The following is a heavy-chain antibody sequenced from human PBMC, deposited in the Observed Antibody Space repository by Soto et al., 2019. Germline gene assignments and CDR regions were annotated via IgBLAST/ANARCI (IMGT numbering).Heavy chain of an antibody. CDR3: ARTTAVPNTLRSRYFFDF. CDR1: GGSISSGGYY. J-gene: IGHJ4*02. Sequence: SETLSLTCTVSGGSISSGGYYWSWIRQPPGKRLEWIGYVYYSGTTNYNPSLKSRVTISIDMSKNQFSLRLSSVTAADTALYYCARTTAVPNTLRSRYFFDFWGQGTLVTVSA. V-gene: IGHV4-61*08. CDR2: VYYSGTT. D-gene: IGHD3-9*01.